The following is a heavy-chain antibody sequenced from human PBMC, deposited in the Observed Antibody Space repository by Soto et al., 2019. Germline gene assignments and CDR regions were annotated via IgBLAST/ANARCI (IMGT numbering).Heavy chain of an antibody. V-gene: IGHV3-11*06. CDR1: GFTFSDYY. Sequence: QVQLVESGGGLVKPGGSLRLSCAASGFTFSDYYMSWIRQAPGKGLEWVSYISSSSYTNYADSVKGRFTISRDNAKNSLYLQMNSLRAEDTAVYYCARGSGGSGYKNYYYYGMDVWGQGTTVTVSS. CDR2: ISSSSYT. J-gene: IGHJ6*02. CDR3: ARGSGGSGYKNYYYYGMDV. D-gene: IGHD3-3*01.